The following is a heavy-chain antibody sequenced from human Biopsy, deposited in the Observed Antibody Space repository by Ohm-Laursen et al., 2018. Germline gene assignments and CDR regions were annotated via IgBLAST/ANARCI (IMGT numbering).Heavy chain of an antibody. CDR2: IYYSGST. CDR3: ARATNSTGWPYYYFYGMDV. V-gene: IGHV4-59*01. CDR1: GGSISSDY. D-gene: IGHD2/OR15-2a*01. Sequence: GTLSLTCTISGGSISSDYWSWIRQTPGKGLEWIGYIYYSGSTNYNPSLKSRVTISVDTSKNQFSLRLNSVTAADTAVYYCARATNSTGWPYYYFYGMDVWGQGTTATVSS. J-gene: IGHJ6*02.